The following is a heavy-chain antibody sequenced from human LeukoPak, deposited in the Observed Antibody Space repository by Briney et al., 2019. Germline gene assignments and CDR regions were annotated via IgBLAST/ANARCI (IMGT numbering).Heavy chain of an antibody. CDR3: ARVSHSGLFDY. CDR1: GGSISSGSYY. J-gene: IGHJ4*02. Sequence: PSETLSLTCTVSGGSISSGSYYWSWIRQPAGKGLEWIGRIYTSGSTNYNPSLKSRVTISVDTSKNQFSLKLSSETAADTAVYYCARVSHSGLFDYWGQGTLVTVSS. V-gene: IGHV4-61*02. D-gene: IGHD2-15*01. CDR2: IYTSGST.